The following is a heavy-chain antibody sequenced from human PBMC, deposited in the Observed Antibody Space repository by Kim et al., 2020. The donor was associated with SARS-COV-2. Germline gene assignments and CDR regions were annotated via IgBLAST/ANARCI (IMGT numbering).Heavy chain of an antibody. J-gene: IGHJ4*02. CDR3: ARQMGITMIVVVISTHFDY. V-gene: IGHV4-39*01. Sequence: KSRVTRSVDTSKNQFSLKLSSVTAADTAVYYCARQMGITMIVVVISTHFDYWGQGTLVTVSS. D-gene: IGHD3-22*01.